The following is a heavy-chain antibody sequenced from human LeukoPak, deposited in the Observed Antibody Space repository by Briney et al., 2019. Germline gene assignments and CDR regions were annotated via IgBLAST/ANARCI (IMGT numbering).Heavy chain of an antibody. CDR2: IKGEGSEK. CDR3: AKEGQWNLDY. CDR1: EFTFIGNW. J-gene: IGHJ4*02. D-gene: IGHD1-1*01. V-gene: IGHV3-7*04. Sequence: GGSLRLSCVASEFTFIGNWIDWVRQTPGKRLEWVGHIKGEGSEKNYVETLKGRVTISRDNATNTLYLEMNSFRAEDTAVYYCAKEGQWNLDYWGQGALVTVSS.